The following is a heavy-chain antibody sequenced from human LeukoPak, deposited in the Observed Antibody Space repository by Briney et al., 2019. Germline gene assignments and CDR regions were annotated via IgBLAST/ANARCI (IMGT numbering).Heavy chain of an antibody. CDR1: GGSISSSSYY. Sequence: PSETLSLTCTVSGGSISSSSYYWGWIRQPPGKGLEWIGSIYYSGSTYYNPSLKSRVTISVDTSKNQFSLKLSSVTAADTAVYYCASPRSDGYNRPWYFDLWGRGTLVTVSS. J-gene: IGHJ2*01. CDR3: ASPRSDGYNRPWYFDL. CDR2: IYYSGST. D-gene: IGHD5-24*01. V-gene: IGHV4-39*01.